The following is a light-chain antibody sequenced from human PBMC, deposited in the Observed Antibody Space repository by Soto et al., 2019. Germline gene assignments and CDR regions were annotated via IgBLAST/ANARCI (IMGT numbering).Light chain of an antibody. CDR2: EVS. Sequence: QSALAQPASVSGSPGQSITISCTGTSSDVGGYNYVSWYQQHPGKAPKLMIYEVSNRPSGVSNRFSGSKSGNTASLTISGLQAEDEADYYCSSYTRSSNYLFGNATKVTV. CDR1: SSDVGGYNY. J-gene: IGLJ1*01. CDR3: SSYTRSSNYL. V-gene: IGLV2-14*01.